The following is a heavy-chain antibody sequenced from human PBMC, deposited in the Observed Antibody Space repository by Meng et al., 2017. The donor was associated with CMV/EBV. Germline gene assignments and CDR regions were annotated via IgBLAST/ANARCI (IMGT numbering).Heavy chain of an antibody. J-gene: IGHJ4*02. CDR1: GASISSMIYY. V-gene: IGHV4-39*07. Sequence: SETLSLTCNVSGASISSMIYYWGWIRQSPGKGLEWIGSIYYGGTTYHSPSFKSRVTLSIDTAKNQFSMSLRSVSVADTAVYYCARSSGYKAFLDYWGLGMQVTVSS. CDR3: ARSSGYKAFLDY. CDR2: IYYGGTT. D-gene: IGHD5-12*01.